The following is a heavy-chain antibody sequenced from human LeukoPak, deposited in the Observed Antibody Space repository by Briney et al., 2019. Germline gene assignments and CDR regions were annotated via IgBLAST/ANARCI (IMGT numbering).Heavy chain of an antibody. V-gene: IGHV2-5*01. CDR3: AHSNVAVPAAGAFDI. Sequence: ESGPTLVNPTQTLTLTCTFSGFSLTTSGVGVGWIRQPPGKALEWLGIIYWNDEKRYSPSLKSRLTITKDTSKNQVVLTMTNMDPVDTATYFCAHSNVAVPAAGAFDIWGQGTMVTVSS. J-gene: IGHJ3*02. CDR1: GFSLTTSGVG. CDR2: IYWNDEK. D-gene: IGHD2-2*01.